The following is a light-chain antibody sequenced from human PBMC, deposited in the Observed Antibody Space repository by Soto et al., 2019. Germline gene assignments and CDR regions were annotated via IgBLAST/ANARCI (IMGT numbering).Light chain of an antibody. CDR1: SSNIGSNT. Sequence: QSVLTQPPSASGTPGQRVTISCSGSSSNIGSNTVNWYQQLPGTAPKLLIYNNDQRPSGVPERFPGSKSGTSASLAISGLQSEDEANYYCAAWDDSLNGFYVFGSGTKVTVL. CDR2: NND. CDR3: AAWDDSLNGFYV. J-gene: IGLJ1*01. V-gene: IGLV1-44*01.